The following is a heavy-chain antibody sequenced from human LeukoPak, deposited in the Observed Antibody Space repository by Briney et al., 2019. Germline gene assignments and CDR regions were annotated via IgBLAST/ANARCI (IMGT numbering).Heavy chain of an antibody. CDR1: GFTFSSYA. Sequence: GGSLRLSCAASGFTFSSYAMSWVRQAPGKGLEWVSAMSGSGGSTYYADSVKGRFTISRDNSKNTLYLQMNSLRAEDTAVYYCAKSDYYDSSGYYYEAYWGQGTLVTVSS. J-gene: IGHJ4*02. CDR3: AKSDYYDSSGYYYEAY. CDR2: MSGSGGST. V-gene: IGHV3-23*01. D-gene: IGHD3-22*01.